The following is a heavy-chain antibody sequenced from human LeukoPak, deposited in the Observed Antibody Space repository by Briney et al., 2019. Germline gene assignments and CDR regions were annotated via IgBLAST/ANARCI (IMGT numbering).Heavy chain of an antibody. CDR3: ARAPSEIGGYYPEYFRH. CDR1: GFPFSSYW. D-gene: IGHD3-22*01. V-gene: IGHV3-74*01. J-gene: IGHJ1*01. CDR2: IKSDGST. Sequence: GGSLRLSCAASGFPFSSYWMQWVRQAPGKGLVWVSRIKSDGSTNYADSVKGRFTISRDNAKNTVSLQMNSLRAEDTGVYYCARAPSEIGGYYPEYFRHWGQGTLVTVSS.